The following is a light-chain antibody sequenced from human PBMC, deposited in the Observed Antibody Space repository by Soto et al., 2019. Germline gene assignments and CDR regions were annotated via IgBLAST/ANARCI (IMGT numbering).Light chain of an antibody. Sequence: QSVLTQPPSVSGAPGQGVTISCTGSRSNIGAGYDVHWYQQFPGAAPKLLIYANDKRPSGVVDRFSGSKSGTSASLAIVGRQGDDEADYYCQSYDNSLSGSWVLGGGTQLTVL. CDR1: RSNIGAGYD. CDR3: QSYDNSLSGSWV. J-gene: IGLJ3*02. V-gene: IGLV1-40*01. CDR2: AND.